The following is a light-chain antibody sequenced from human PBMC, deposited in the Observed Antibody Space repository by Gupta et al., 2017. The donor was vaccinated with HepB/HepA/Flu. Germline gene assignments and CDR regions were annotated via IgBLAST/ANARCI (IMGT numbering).Light chain of an antibody. J-gene: IGLJ2*01. Sequence: QSALTQPASVSGSPGQSITISCTGTSSDVGGYNFVSWYQQHPGKAPKLMIYDVSNRPLGVSNRFSGSKSGNTASLTISGLQAEDEADYYCSSYTSSNTPVVFGGGTKLTVL. CDR1: SSDVGGYNF. CDR3: SSYTSSNTPVV. CDR2: DVS. V-gene: IGLV2-14*01.